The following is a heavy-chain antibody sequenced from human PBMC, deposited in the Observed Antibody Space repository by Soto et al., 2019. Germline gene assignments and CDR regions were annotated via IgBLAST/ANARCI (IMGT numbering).Heavy chain of an antibody. CDR3: ASDPYYDYVSGSYRSTYYFDC. CDR1: GGSFSGYY. D-gene: IGHD3-16*02. CDR2: INHSGST. J-gene: IGHJ4*02. Sequence: SETLSLTCAAYGGSFSGYYWSWIRQPPGKGLEWIGEINHSGSTNYTPSLKSRVTISVDTSKNQFSLKLSSVTAADTAVYYCASDPYYDYVSGSYRSTYYFDCWGQGTLVTVSS. V-gene: IGHV4-34*01.